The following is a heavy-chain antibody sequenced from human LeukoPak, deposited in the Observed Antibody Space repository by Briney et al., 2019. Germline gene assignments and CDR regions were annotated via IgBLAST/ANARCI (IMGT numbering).Heavy chain of an antibody. Sequence: PSETLSLTCTVSGGSISSYYWSWIRQPAGKGLEWIGRIYTSGSTNYNPSLKSRVTMSVDTSKNQFSLKLSSVTAADTAVYYCARGTYCSSTSCYTFDYWGQGTLVTVSS. D-gene: IGHD2-2*02. CDR1: GGSISSYY. J-gene: IGHJ4*02. CDR3: ARGTYCSSTSCYTFDY. CDR2: IYTSGST. V-gene: IGHV4-4*07.